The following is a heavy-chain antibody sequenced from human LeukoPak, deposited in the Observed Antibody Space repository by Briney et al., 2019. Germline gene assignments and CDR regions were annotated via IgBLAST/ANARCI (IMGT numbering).Heavy chain of an antibody. V-gene: IGHV3-21*06. CDR1: GFTFSGYA. CDR3: ARDPAEADC. Sequence: GGSLRLSCAASGFTFSGYAMNWVRQAPGKGLEWVSSINGGGNTFCADSVKGRFAISRDNAKNSLYLQMNGLRAEDTAVYYCARDPAEADCWGQGTLVTVSS. J-gene: IGHJ4*02. CDR2: INGGGNT.